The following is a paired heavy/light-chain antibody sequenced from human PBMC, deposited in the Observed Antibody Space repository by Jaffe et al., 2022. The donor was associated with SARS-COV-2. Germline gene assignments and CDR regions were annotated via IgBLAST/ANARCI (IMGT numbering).Heavy chain of an antibody. D-gene: IGHD3-10*01. CDR1: GYSFTTYA. J-gene: IGHJ4*02. CDR3: ARGGSGTMGD. CDR2: INAASGNR. Sequence: QVQLLQSGAEVKKPGASVRISCTASGYSFTTYALHWVRQAPGQRLEWMGWINAASGNRQYSQKLQGRVSITGDTSASTAYMDLSSLRSEDTAVYYCARGGSGTMGDWGQGTLVSVSS. V-gene: IGHV1-3*01.
Light chain of an antibody. CDR1: SSDVGAYNY. CDR3: SSYTVSSTYV. J-gene: IGLJ1*01. Sequence: QSALTQPPSASGSPGQSVTISCTGTSSDVGAYNYVSWYQQHPGEAPKLMIYEVSKRPSGVPDRFSGSKSGNTASLTVSGLLAEDEADYYCSSYTVSSTYVFGTGTKVTVL. V-gene: IGLV2-8*01. CDR2: EVS.